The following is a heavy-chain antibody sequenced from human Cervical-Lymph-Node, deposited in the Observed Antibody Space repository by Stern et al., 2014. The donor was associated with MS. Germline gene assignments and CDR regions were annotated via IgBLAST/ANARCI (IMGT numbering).Heavy chain of an antibody. D-gene: IGHD3/OR15-3a*01. Sequence: QVQLQESGPGLVRPSQTLSLTCTVSGGSITSGSHYCSWIRQPAGKGLEWIGRIYTSGITNYNPSLKSRVTISIDTSKNQSSLRLSSVSAADTAMYYCARPRVVISALVIENGMDVWGQGTTVTVSS. CDR2: IYTSGIT. J-gene: IGHJ6*02. CDR3: ARPRVVISALVIENGMDV. V-gene: IGHV4-61*02. CDR1: GGSITSGSHY.